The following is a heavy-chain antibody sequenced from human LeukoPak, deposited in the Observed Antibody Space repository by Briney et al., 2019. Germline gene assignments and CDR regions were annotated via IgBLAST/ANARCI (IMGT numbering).Heavy chain of an antibody. CDR1: GYTFTGYY. D-gene: IGHD2-2*02. Sequence: ASVKVSCKASGYTFTGYYMHWVRQAPGQGLEWMGWINPNSGGANYAQKFQGRVTMTRDTSISTAYMELSRLRSDDTAVYYCAGVCSSTSCYTANDAFDIWGQGTMVTVSS. CDR3: AGVCSSTSCYTANDAFDI. J-gene: IGHJ3*02. CDR2: INPNSGGA. V-gene: IGHV1-2*02.